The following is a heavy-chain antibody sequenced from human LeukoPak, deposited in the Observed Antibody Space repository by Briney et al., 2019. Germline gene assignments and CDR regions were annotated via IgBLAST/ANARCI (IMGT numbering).Heavy chain of an antibody. CDR1: GYTFTIYY. D-gene: IGHD2-15*01. J-gene: IGHJ3*02. V-gene: IGHV1-46*01. CDR3: AREPPVAATHVCCGECLHNAFDI. CDR2: INPNGCTT. Sequence: ASVKVSCKASGYTFTIYYMHWVRQAPGQGLEWVSKINPNGCTTSYAQKFQCRVPVQRHESTRTVYMELRSLRSEDTALCWCAREPPVAATHVCCGECLHNAFDIWGQGTMVTVPS.